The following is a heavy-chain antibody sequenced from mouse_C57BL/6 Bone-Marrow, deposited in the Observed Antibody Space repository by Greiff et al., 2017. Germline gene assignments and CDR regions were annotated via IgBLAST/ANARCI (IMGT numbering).Heavy chain of an antibody. Sequence: EVKLVESGGGLVKPGGSLKLSCAASGFTFSSYAMSWVRQTPEKRLEWVATISDGGSYTYYPDNVKGRFTISRDNAKNNLYLQMSHLKSEDTAMYYCAREEGKLLWLRRRGLGTSYYFDYWGQGTTLTVSS. CDR1: GFTFSSYA. CDR3: AREEGKLLWLRRRGLGTSYYFDY. V-gene: IGHV5-4*01. D-gene: IGHD2-2*01. CDR2: ISDGGSYT. J-gene: IGHJ2*01.